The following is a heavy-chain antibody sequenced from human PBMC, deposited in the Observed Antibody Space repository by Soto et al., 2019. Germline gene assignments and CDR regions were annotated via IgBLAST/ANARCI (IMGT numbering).Heavy chain of an antibody. Sequence: QVQLQESGPGLVKPSQTLSLTCTVSGGSISSGDYYWSWIRQPPGKGLEWIGYIYYSGSTYSNPSLKSRVTISVDTSKDQFSLKLSSVTAADTAVYYCARDLGGITLSGPGGMDVWGQGTTVTVSS. CDR3: ARDLGGITLSGPGGMDV. D-gene: IGHD3-9*01. V-gene: IGHV4-30-4*01. CDR2: IYYSGST. CDR1: GGSISSGDYY. J-gene: IGHJ6*02.